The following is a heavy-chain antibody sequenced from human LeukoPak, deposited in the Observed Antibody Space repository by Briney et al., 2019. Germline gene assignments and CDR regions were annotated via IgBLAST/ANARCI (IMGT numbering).Heavy chain of an antibody. D-gene: IGHD2-2*01. Sequence: ASVKVSCKASGYTFTGYYMHLVRQAPGQGLEWMGWINPNSGGTNYAQKFQGRVTMTRDTSISTAYMELSRLRSDDTAVYYCARGPDIVVVPAAMGFDYWGQGTLVTVSS. V-gene: IGHV1-2*02. CDR3: ARGPDIVVVPAAMGFDY. J-gene: IGHJ4*02. CDR1: GYTFTGYY. CDR2: INPNSGGT.